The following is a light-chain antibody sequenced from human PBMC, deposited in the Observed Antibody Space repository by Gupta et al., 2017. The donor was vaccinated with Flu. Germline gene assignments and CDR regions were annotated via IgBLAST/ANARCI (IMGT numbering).Light chain of an antibody. V-gene: IGKV1-17*01. CDR2: GAF. CDR3: IDHHFYKIS. J-gene: IGKJ4*01. Sequence: DIQMTQSPSSLSASVGDRVSITCRASQGIGNDLGWYQQKPGKAPKRLIYGAFNLQSGVSSRFSGSGSGTEFTLTISSLQPEDFATYCCIDHHFYKISFGGGTKVEIK. CDR1: QGIGND.